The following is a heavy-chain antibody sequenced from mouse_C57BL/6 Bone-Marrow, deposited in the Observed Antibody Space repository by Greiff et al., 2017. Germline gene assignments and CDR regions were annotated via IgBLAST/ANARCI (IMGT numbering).Heavy chain of an antibody. V-gene: IGHV1-20*01. CDR3: ARSTMITAYYFDY. CDR2: INPYNGDT. J-gene: IGHJ2*01. Sequence: VQLQQSGPELVKPGDSVKISCKASGYSFTGYFMNWVMQSHGTSLEWIGRINPYNGDTFYNQKFKGKATLTVDKSSSTAHMELRSLTSEDSAVYYWARSTMITAYYFDYWGQGTTLTVSA. CDR1: GYSFTGYF. D-gene: IGHD2-4*01.